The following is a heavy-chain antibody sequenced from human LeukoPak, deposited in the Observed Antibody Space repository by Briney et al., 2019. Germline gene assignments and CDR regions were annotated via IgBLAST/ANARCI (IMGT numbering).Heavy chain of an antibody. CDR2: ISAYNGNT. V-gene: IGHV1-18*01. D-gene: IGHD6-19*01. J-gene: IGHJ4*02. CDR1: GYTFTSYG. Sequence: GASVKVSCKASGYTFTSYGISWVRQAPGQGLEWMGWISAYNGNTNYAQKLRGRVTMTTDTSTSTAYMELRSLRSDDTAVYYCARGGTSGWRTPNDDYRGQGTLVTVSS. CDR3: ARGGTSGWRTPNDDY.